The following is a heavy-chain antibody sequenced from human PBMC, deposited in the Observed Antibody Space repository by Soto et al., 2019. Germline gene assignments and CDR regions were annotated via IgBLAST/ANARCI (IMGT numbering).Heavy chain of an antibody. V-gene: IGHV3-13*01. CDR1: GFTFSSYD. CDR3: AREGRATTFDTFEI. D-gene: IGHD3-10*02. J-gene: IGHJ3*02. Sequence: GGSLRLSCAASGFTFSSYDMHWVRQATGKGLEWVSAIGTGGDTYYVGSVKGRFTISRENAKNSLYLEMNTLGAGDTAVYYCAREGRATTFDTFEIWGQGTMVTVSS. CDR2: IGTGGDT.